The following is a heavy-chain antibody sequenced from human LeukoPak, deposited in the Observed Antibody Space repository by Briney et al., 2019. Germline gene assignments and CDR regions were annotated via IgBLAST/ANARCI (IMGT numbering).Heavy chain of an antibody. CDR3: ARDGLGSDSSSSRGD. CDR1: GGSISSGGYY. CDR2: IYHSGST. D-gene: IGHD6-6*01. Sequence: SETLSLTCTVSGGSISSGGYYWSWIRQPPGKGLEWIGYIYHSGSTYYNPSLKSRVTISVDRSKNQFSLKLSSVTAADTAVYYCARDGLGSDSSSSRGDWGQGTLVTVSS. J-gene: IGHJ4*02. V-gene: IGHV4-30-2*01.